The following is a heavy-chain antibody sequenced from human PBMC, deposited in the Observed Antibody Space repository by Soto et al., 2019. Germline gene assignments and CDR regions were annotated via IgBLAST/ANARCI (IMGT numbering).Heavy chain of an antibody. V-gene: IGHV4-59*01. Sequence: PSETLSLTCTVSGGSISSYYWSWIRQPPGKGLEWIGYIYYSGSTNYNPSLKSRVTISVDTSKNQFSLKLSSVTAADTAVYYCASGNFLEIVPFDYWGQGTLVTVSS. CDR1: GGSISSYY. CDR2: IYYSGST. CDR3: ASGNFLEIVPFDY. D-gene: IGHD3-3*01. J-gene: IGHJ4*02.